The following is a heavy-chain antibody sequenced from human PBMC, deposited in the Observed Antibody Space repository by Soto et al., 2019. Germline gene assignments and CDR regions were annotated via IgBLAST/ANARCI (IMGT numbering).Heavy chain of an antibody. Sequence: ASVKVSCKASGYTFTSYYISWVRQAPGQGLEWMGWISGYNGNTNYAQKLQGRVTMTTDTSTSTAYMELSSVTAADTAVYYCASRAASTTVVIRYWGQGTLVTVSS. V-gene: IGHV1-18*01. CDR3: ASRAASTTVVIRY. J-gene: IGHJ4*02. CDR1: GYTFTSYY. D-gene: IGHD4-17*01. CDR2: ISGYNGNT.